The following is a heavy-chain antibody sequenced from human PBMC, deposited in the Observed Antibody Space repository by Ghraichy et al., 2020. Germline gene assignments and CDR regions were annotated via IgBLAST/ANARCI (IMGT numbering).Heavy chain of an antibody. CDR1: GFRFSSYA. D-gene: IGHD2-8*01. CDR2: IRARGSRT. V-gene: IGHV3-23*01. Sequence: GGSLRLSCAASGFRFSSYAMNWVRQAPGKGLEWVSGIRARGSRTYYADSVKGRFTISRDKFQDTLYLQMNSLRAEDTAIYYCAKDRGGCDSVMVAQYDCGGQGTLVTVSS. J-gene: IGHJ4*02. CDR3: AKDRGGCDSVMVAQYDC.